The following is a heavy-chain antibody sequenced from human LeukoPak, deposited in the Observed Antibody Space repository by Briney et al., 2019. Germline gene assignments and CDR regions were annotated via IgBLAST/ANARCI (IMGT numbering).Heavy chain of an antibody. V-gene: IGHV3-74*01. CDR3: ARDYSGSTTTD. Sequence: GGSLRLSCAASGFTFSSYAMHWVRQAPGKGLVWVSRINTDGGSTSYADSVKGRFTISRDNAKNTLYLQMNSLRAEDTAVYYCARDYSGSTTTDWGQGTLVTVSS. CDR2: INTDGGST. J-gene: IGHJ4*02. CDR1: GFTFSSYA. D-gene: IGHD2-2*01.